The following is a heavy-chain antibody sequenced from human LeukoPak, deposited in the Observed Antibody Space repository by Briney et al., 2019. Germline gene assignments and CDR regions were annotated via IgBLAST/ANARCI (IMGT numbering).Heavy chain of an antibody. CDR3: ARPYCSSTSCYNFDP. D-gene: IGHD2-2*02. Sequence: SGTLSLTCAVSGGSISSSNWWSWVRQPPGKGLEWIGEIYHSGSTNYNPSLKSRVTISVDKSKNQFSLKLSSVTAADTAVYYCARPYCSSTSCYNFDPWGQGTLVTVSS. V-gene: IGHV4-4*02. CDR2: IYHSGST. J-gene: IGHJ5*02. CDR1: GGSISSSNW.